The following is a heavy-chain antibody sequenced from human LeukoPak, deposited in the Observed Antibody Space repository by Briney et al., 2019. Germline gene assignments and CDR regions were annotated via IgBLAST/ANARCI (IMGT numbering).Heavy chain of an antibody. CDR1: GYTFTGYY. CDR3: ASEGEVVASVGDIVVGESVPNDY. D-gene: IGHD2-2*01. V-gene: IGHV1-2*02. J-gene: IGHJ4*02. CDR2: INPNSGGT. Sequence: GASVKVSCKASGYTFTGYYMHWVRQAPGHGLEWMGWINPNSGGTNYAQKFQGRVTMTRDTSISTAYMELSRLRSDDTAVYYCASEGEVVASVGDIVVGESVPNDYWGQGTLVTVSS.